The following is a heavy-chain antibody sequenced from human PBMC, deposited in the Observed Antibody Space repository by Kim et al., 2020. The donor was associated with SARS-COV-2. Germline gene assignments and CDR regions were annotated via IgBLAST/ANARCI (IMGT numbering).Heavy chain of an antibody. CDR1: GGTFSSYT. V-gene: IGHV1-69*02. Sequence: SVKVSCKASGGTFSSYTISWVRQAPGQGLEWMGRIIPILGIANYAQKFQGRVTITADKSTSTAYMELSSLRSEDTAVYYCASAGPYYYDSSGYYSAFDIWGQGTMVTVSS. CDR2: IIPILGIA. J-gene: IGHJ3*02. D-gene: IGHD3-22*01. CDR3: ASAGPYYYDSSGYYSAFDI.